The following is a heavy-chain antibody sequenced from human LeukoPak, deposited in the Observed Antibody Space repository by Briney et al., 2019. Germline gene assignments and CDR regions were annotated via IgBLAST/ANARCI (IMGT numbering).Heavy chain of an antibody. CDR2: IHYSGST. CDR3: ARTYGSGSLIFDY. D-gene: IGHD3-10*01. V-gene: IGHV4-59*11. J-gene: IGHJ4*02. Sequence: SETLSLTCSVSGGSISSHYWSWIRQPPGKGLEWIGYIHYSGSTNYNPSLKSRVTISVDTSKNQFSLKLSSVTAADTAVYYCARTYGSGSLIFDYWGRGTVDTVSS. CDR1: GGSISSHY.